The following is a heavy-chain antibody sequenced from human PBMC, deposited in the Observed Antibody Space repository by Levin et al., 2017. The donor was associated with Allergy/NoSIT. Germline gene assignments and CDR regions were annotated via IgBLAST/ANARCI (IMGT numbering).Heavy chain of an antibody. CDR3: SRDPVTYHYGSSGSYAYWYFDL. CDR2: ISPRSDYI. J-gene: IGHJ2*01. D-gene: IGHD3-22*01. V-gene: IGHV3-21*01. Sequence: KTGGSLRLSCAASGFSFNTYSMNWVRQAPGKGLEWVSSISPRSDYIYYADSMKGRFTISRDNAKNSLFLQMNSLRAEDTAVYYCSRDPVTYHYGSSGSYAYWYFDLWGRGTRVDVSS. CDR1: GFSFNTYS.